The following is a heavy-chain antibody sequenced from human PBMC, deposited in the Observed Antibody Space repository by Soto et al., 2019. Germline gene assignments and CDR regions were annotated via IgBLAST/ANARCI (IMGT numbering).Heavy chain of an antibody. V-gene: IGHV4-34*01. CDR1: GGSFSGYY. CDR3: ARTTVFNYYYGMDV. CDR2: INHSGST. J-gene: IGHJ6*02. D-gene: IGHD4-17*01. Sequence: SETLSLTCAVYGGSFSGYYWSWIRQPPGKGLEWIGEINHSGSTNYNPSLKSRVTILVDTSKNQFSLKLSSVTAADTAVYYCARTTVFNYYYGMDVWGQGTTVTVSS.